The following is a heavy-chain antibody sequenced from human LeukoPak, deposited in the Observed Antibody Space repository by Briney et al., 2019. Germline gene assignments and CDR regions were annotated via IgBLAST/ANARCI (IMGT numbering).Heavy chain of an antibody. Sequence: SVKVSCKASGGAFNTNGITWVRQAPGAGLEWLGGIIPALRTANFAPKFQGRVTMTTDESTTTVYMELTSLRSEDTAMYFCARARLPRGGDYWYFDIWGRGTLVTVSS. D-gene: IGHD3-10*01. CDR1: GGAFNTNG. V-gene: IGHV1-69*05. CDR2: IIPALRTA. J-gene: IGHJ2*01. CDR3: ARARLPRGGDYWYFDI.